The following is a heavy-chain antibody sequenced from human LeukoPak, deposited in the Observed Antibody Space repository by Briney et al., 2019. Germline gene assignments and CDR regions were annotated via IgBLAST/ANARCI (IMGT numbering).Heavy chain of an antibody. CDR3: ARALGTTFNY. V-gene: IGHV1-69*06. CDR1: GGTFSNYA. D-gene: IGHD4-11*01. J-gene: IGHJ4*02. Sequence: SVKVSCKASGGTFSNYAISWVRQAPGQGLEWMGGIIPIFGTANYAQKFRGRVTITADKSTRTAYMELSSLRSEDTAVYYCARALGTTFNYWGQGTLVTVSS. CDR2: IIPIFGTA.